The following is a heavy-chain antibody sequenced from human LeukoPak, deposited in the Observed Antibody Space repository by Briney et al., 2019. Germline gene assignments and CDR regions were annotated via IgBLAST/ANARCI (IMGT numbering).Heavy chain of an antibody. V-gene: IGHV3-48*03. Sequence: GGSLRLSCAASGFTFSSYEMNWVRQAPGKGLEWVSYISSSGSTIYYADSVKGRFTISRDNAKNSLYLQMNSLRAEDTAVYYCARVRRYSTPFDYWGQGTLVTVSS. CDR1: GFTFSSYE. D-gene: IGHD4-11*01. CDR2: ISSSGSTI. J-gene: IGHJ4*02. CDR3: ARVRRYSTPFDY.